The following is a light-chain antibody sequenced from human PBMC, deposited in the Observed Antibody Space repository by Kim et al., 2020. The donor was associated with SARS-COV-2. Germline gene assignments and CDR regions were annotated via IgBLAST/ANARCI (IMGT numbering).Light chain of an antibody. J-gene: IGLJ2*01. CDR1: SSNIGAGYD. V-gene: IGLV1-40*03. Sequence: QTVTISCTGTSSNIGAGYDVNWYQRLPGSAPKVLIYTNANRPSGVPERFSGSKSVASASLVISGLQTEDEGDYYCQSYDDSLRGSIFGGGTQLTVL. CDR2: TNA. CDR3: QSYDDSLRGSI.